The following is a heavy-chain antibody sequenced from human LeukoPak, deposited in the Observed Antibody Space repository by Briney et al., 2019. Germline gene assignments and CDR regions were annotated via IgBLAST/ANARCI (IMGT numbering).Heavy chain of an antibody. CDR2: INHSGST. CDR1: GGSFSGYY. CDR3: ARGQFWRYFDY. V-gene: IGHV4-34*01. J-gene: IGHJ4*02. Sequence: SKTLSLTCAVYGGSFSGYYWSWIRQPPGKGLEWIGEINHSGSTNYNPSLKSRVTISVDTSKNQFSLKLSSVTAADTAVYYCARGQFWRYFDYWGQGTLVTVSS. D-gene: IGHD3-3*01.